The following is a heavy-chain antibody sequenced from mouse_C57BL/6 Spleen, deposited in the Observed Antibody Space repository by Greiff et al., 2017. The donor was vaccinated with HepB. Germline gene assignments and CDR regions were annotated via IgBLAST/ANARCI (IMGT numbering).Heavy chain of an antibody. CDR3: ARASAY. CDR1: GYSITSGYY. V-gene: IGHV3-6*01. Sequence: EVKLMESGPGLVKPSQSLSLTCSVTGYSITSGYYWNWIRQFPGNKLEWMGYISYDGSNNYNPSLKNRISITRDTSKNQFFLKLKSVTTEDTATYYCARASAYWGQGTTLTVSS. CDR2: ISYDGSN. J-gene: IGHJ2*01.